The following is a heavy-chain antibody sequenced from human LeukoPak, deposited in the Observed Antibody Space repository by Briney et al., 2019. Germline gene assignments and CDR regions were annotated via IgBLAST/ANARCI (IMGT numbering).Heavy chain of an antibody. Sequence: GSLRLSCVASGFTFSSYGMHWVRQAPGKGLEWVAFIRYDGSNKYYADSVKGRFTISRDNSKNTLYLQMNSLRAEDTAVYYCAKDDGYYYYYMDVWGKGTTVTVSS. CDR3: AKDDGYYYYYMDV. CDR2: IRYDGSNK. J-gene: IGHJ6*03. CDR1: GFTFSSYG. V-gene: IGHV3-30*02.